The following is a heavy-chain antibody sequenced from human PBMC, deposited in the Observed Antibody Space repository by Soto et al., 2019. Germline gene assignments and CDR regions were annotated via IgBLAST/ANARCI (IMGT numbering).Heavy chain of an antibody. CDR2: LFYSGGT. CDR3: ARLVYDTRLNYMYFDF. J-gene: IGHJ4*02. Sequence: SETLSLTCSVSGDSISTSNYYWGWIRQPPGKGLEWIGHLFYSGGTYYNPSLKSRVSISVDTSKNEFSLKLTSITAADTAIYFCARLVYDTRLNYMYFDFWGQGALVTVSS. CDR1: GDSISTSNYY. D-gene: IGHD3-10*01. V-gene: IGHV4-39*07.